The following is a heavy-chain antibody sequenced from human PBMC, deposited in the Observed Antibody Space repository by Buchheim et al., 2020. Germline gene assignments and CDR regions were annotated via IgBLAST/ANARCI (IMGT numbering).Heavy chain of an antibody. CDR2: VSFDGSNK. CDR3: AKDGHTGGWPLDY. CDR1: GFTFSSYG. Sequence: QVHLVESGGGVVQPGRSLRLSCVASGFTFSSYGMHWVRQAPGKGLEWVAIVSFDGSNKYYGESMKRRFTIFRDNSNNTLYLQMNSLKAEDTAVYYCAKDGHTGGWPLDYWGQGTL. V-gene: IGHV3-30*18. D-gene: IGHD6-19*01. J-gene: IGHJ4*02.